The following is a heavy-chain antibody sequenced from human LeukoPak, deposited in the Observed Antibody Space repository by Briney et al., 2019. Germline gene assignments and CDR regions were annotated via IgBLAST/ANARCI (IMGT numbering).Heavy chain of an antibody. CDR1: GGSISSYY. CDR2: IYTSGST. D-gene: IGHD3-16*01. J-gene: IGHJ4*02. V-gene: IGHV4-4*07. Sequence: SETLSLTCTVSGGSISSYYWSWVRQPAGKGLEWIGRIYTSGSTNYNPSLKSRVTISVDKSKNQFSLKLSSVTAADTAVYYCARLTFGGVIDYWGQGTLVTVSS. CDR3: ARLTFGGVIDY.